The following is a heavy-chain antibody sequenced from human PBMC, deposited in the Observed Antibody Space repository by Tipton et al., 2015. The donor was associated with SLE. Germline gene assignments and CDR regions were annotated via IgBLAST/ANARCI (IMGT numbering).Heavy chain of an antibody. J-gene: IGHJ3*02. CDR2: IYTSGST. D-gene: IGHD3-10*01. CDR1: GGSFSGDY. V-gene: IGHV4-59*10. Sequence: TLSLTCAVYGGSFSGDYWSWIRQPAGKGLEWIGHIYTSGSTNYNPSLKSRVTISVDTSKNQFSLKLSSVTAADTAVYYCARGEWLRRAFDIWGQGTMVTVSS. CDR3: ARGEWLRRAFDI.